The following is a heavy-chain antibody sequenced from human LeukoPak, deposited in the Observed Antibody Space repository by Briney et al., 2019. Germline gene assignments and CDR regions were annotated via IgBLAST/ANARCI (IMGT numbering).Heavy chain of an antibody. J-gene: IGHJ4*02. CDR1: GFTFNSYG. Sequence: GGSLRLSCAASGFTFNSYGMHWVRQAPGKGLEWVAVIWYDGSNKYYADSVKGRFTISRDNAKNSLYLQMNSLRAEDTAVYYCARSPPNASYRLYWGQGTLATVSS. D-gene: IGHD1-1*01. CDR2: IWYDGSNK. V-gene: IGHV3-33*01. CDR3: ARSPPNASYRLY.